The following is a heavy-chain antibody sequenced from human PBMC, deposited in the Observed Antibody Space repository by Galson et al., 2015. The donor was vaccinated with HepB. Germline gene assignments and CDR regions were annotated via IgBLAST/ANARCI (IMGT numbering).Heavy chain of an antibody. D-gene: IGHD6-19*01. CDR3: ARGAGWYNY. J-gene: IGHJ4*02. CDR2: IHYSGNT. Sequence: ETLSLTCSISGGSLSDDYWSWMRQPPGKGLEWIAYIHYSGNTNYNPSLRGRVTISLDTPKNQFSLRLNSVTAADTAVYYCARGAGWYNYWGQGTLVTVSS. V-gene: IGHV4-59*01. CDR1: GGSLSDDY.